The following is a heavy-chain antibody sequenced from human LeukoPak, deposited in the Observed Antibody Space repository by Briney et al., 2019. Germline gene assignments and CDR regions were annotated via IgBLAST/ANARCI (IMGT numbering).Heavy chain of an antibody. CDR3: ARDQTPYGLELYYFDY. CDR1: GFTFSSYW. V-gene: IGHV3-7*01. J-gene: IGHJ4*02. Sequence: GGSLRLSCAASGFTFSSYWISWVRQAPGKGLEWVANIKQDGSEKYYVDSVKGRFTISRDNSKNTLYLQMNSLRAEDTAVYYCARDQTPYGLELYYFDYWGQGTLVTVSS. D-gene: IGHD1-7*01. CDR2: IKQDGSEK.